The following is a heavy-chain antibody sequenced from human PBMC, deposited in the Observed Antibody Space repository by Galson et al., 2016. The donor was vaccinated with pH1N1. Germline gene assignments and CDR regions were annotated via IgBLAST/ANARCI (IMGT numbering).Heavy chain of an antibody. J-gene: IGHJ4*02. Sequence: QVQLQESGPGLVKPSQTLSLTCAVSGDFISSGDYFWSWIRQPPGRGMEWIGYIYYSGDTLYNPSPKRRVTISLDTSKTQFSLKLSSVTATDTAIYYCARGRDYDILTGSSYYFDYWGQGTLVTVSS. CDR2: IYYSGDT. D-gene: IGHD3-9*01. CDR3: ARGRDYDILTGSSYYFDY. CDR1: GDFISSGDYF. V-gene: IGHV4-30-4*08.